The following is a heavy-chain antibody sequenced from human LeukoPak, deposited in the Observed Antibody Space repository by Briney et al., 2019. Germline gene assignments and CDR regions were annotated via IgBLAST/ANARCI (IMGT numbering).Heavy chain of an antibody. CDR3: AREEHSYGYIRIGYYYYYMDV. Sequence: PGGSLRLSCAAYGFTFSSYWMSWVRQAPGKGLEWVANIKQDGSEKYYVDSVKGRFTISRDNAKNSLYLQMNSLRAEDTAVYYCAREEHSYGYIRIGYYYYYMDVWGKGTTVTVSS. D-gene: IGHD5-18*01. CDR1: GFTFSSYW. CDR2: IKQDGSEK. J-gene: IGHJ6*03. V-gene: IGHV3-7*01.